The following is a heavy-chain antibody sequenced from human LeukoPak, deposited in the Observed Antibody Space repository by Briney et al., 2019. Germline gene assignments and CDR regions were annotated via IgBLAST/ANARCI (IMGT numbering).Heavy chain of an antibody. V-gene: IGHV3-53*05. Sequence: GGSLRLSCAASGFTVSSNYMSWVRRAPGRGLECVSVIYSGGSTYYADSVKGRFTISRDNSKNTLYLQMNSLRAEDTAVYYCAGDSAMVTTRFPFDAFDIWGQGTMVTVSS. J-gene: IGHJ3*02. CDR1: GFTVSSNY. CDR3: AGDSAMVTTRFPFDAFDI. CDR2: IYSGGST. D-gene: IGHD5-18*01.